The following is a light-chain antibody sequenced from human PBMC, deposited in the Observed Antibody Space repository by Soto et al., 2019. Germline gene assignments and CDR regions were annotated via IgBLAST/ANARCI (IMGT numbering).Light chain of an antibody. V-gene: IGKV3-20*01. J-gene: IGKJ2*01. CDR1: QTFGRTY. Sequence: ESVLTQSQGTLSVSPGERVTLSCRASQTFGRTYLAWYQQKPGQSPRLLIYDASSRATGIPDRFSGSGSGTDVTLTISRLEPEDYAVYHCQQFGTSPLYTFGQGTKVEIK. CDR2: DAS. CDR3: QQFGTSPLYT.